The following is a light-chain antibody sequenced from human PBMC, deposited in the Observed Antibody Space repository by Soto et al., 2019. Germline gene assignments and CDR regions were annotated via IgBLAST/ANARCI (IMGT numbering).Light chain of an antibody. V-gene: IGLV2-18*01. CDR2: DVN. J-gene: IGLJ1*01. CDR3: AAWDDSLNGYV. CDR1: GSDIGTFNR. Sequence: QSVLTQPPSVSGSPGQSVTISCTGTGSDIGTFNRVSWYQQPPGTAPKLLIYDVNNRPSGVPDRFSGSKSGTSASLAISGLQSEDEADYYCAAWDDSLNGYVFGTGTKVTVL.